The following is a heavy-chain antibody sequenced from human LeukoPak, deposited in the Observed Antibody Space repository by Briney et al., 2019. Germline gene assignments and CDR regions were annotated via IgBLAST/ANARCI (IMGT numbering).Heavy chain of an antibody. V-gene: IGHV4-39*07. CDR3: ARGDDSSGFFVFDY. CDR1: GGSISSSSYY. CDR2: IYYSGST. Sequence: SETLSLTCTVSGGSISSSSYYWGWIRQPPGKGVEWVGSIYYSGSTYYNPSLKSRVTISVDTSKNQFSLKLSSVTAADTAVYYCARGDDSSGFFVFDYWGQGTLVTVSS. D-gene: IGHD3-22*01. J-gene: IGHJ4*02.